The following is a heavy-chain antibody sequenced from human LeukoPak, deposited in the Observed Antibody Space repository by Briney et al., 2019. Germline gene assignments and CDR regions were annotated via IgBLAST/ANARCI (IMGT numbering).Heavy chain of an antibody. CDR1: GFTFSSYV. Sequence: GGSLRLSCAASGFTFSSYVMHWVRQAPGKGLEWVAVISYDGSNRYYADSVKGRFTISRDNAKNSLYLQMNSLRVEDTAIYYCARDHSDNYLEYWGQGTLVTVSS. D-gene: IGHD3-9*01. J-gene: IGHJ4*02. CDR2: ISYDGSNR. CDR3: ARDHSDNYLEY. V-gene: IGHV3-30-3*01.